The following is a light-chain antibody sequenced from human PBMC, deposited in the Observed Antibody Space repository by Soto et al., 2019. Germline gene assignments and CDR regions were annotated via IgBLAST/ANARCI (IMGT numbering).Light chain of an antibody. CDR3: HQRYSWPHT. CDR2: EAS. CDR1: QSVSTY. V-gene: IGKV3-11*01. Sequence: EIVLTQSPATLSLSPGERATLSCRASQSVSTYLGWYQEKPGQPPRLLISEASNRATGIPARFSGSGSGTDFTLTISSLEPEDFAVYCCHQRYSWPHTFGQGTKLEI. J-gene: IGKJ2*01.